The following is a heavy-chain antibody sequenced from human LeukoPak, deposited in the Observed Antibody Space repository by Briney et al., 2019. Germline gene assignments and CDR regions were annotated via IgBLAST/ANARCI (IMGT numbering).Heavy chain of an antibody. D-gene: IGHD6-13*01. V-gene: IGHV5-51*01. Sequence: GGSLKISCMGSRYSFTSYWIGWVRQMTGKGLEWMGTIYPGDSDTRYRPAFQGQVTISAHKSISTAYLQWSSLKASDTAMYYCARRAIAAAGDDYWGQGTLVTVSS. CDR1: RYSFTSYW. CDR3: ARRAIAAAGDDY. CDR2: IYPGDSDT. J-gene: IGHJ4*02.